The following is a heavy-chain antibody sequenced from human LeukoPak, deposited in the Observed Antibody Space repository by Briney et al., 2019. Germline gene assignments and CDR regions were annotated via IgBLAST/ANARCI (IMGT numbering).Heavy chain of an antibody. D-gene: IGHD5-18*01. J-gene: IGHJ3*02. CDR2: IRSKAYGGTT. CDR3: TREGRIQLWLSSSDDAFDI. CDR1: GFTFGDYA. Sequence: GSLRLSCTVSGFTFGDYAMSWFRQAPGKGLEWVGFIRSKAYGGTTEYAASVKGRFTISRDDSKSIAYLHMNSLKSEDTAVYFCTREGRIQLWLSSSDDAFDIWGHGTLVTVSS. V-gene: IGHV3-49*03.